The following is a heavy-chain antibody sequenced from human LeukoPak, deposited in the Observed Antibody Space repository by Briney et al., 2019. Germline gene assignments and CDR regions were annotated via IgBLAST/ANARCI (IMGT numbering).Heavy chain of an antibody. CDR2: ISGSDGTT. V-gene: IGHV3-23*01. D-gene: IGHD3-22*01. CDR1: GFTFSNYA. Sequence: GGSLRPSCAASGFTFSNYAMSWVRQAPGKGLEWVSGISGSDGTTYYADSVKGRFTISRDNAKNSLYLQMNSLRAEDTAVYYCAREGYYYDSGYYFDYWGQGTLVTVSS. CDR3: AREGYYYDSGYYFDY. J-gene: IGHJ4*02.